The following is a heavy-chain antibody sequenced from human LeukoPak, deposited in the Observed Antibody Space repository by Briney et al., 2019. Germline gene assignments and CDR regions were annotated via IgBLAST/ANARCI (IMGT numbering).Heavy chain of an antibody. CDR1: GFTFDDYA. J-gene: IGHJ4*02. D-gene: IGHD5-24*01. Sequence: GGSLRLSCAASGFTFDDYAMHWVRQAPGKGLEWVSGISWNSGSIGYADSVKGRFTISRDNSKNTLYLQMNSLRAEDTAVYYCGRDKMALDYWGQGTLVTVSS. V-gene: IGHV3-9*01. CDR3: GRDKMALDY. CDR2: ISWNSGSI.